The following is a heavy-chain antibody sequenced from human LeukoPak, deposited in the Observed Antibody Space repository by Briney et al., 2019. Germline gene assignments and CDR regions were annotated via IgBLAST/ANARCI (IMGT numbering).Heavy chain of an antibody. CDR1: GFTFSSSA. CDR2: ISDNGGST. D-gene: IGHD2-15*01. V-gene: IGHV3-23*01. Sequence: PGGSLRLSCAASGFTFSSSAMTWVRQALGKGLEWVSAISDNGGSTYYADSVKGRFTISRDNSKNTLYLQMSSLRAEDTAVYYCVGYCTGGSCYFDYWGQGTLVTVSS. CDR3: VGYCTGGSCYFDY. J-gene: IGHJ4*02.